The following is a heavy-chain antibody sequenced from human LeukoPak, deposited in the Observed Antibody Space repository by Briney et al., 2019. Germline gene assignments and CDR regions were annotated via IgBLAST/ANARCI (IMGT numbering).Heavy chain of an antibody. V-gene: IGHV3-30-3*01. CDR2: ISYDGSNK. D-gene: IGHD6-13*01. Sequence: GGSLRLSCAASGFTFSSYAMHWVRQAPGKGLEWVAVISYDGSNKYYADSVKGRFTISRDNAKNSLYLQMNSLRDEDTAVYYCARDFPKAGLGAEYFQHWGQGTLVTVSS. J-gene: IGHJ1*01. CDR3: ARDFPKAGLGAEYFQH. CDR1: GFTFSSYA.